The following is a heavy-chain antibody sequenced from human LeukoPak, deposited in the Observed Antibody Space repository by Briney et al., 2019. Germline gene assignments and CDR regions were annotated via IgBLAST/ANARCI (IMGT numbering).Heavy chain of an antibody. CDR1: GGSISSSNW. CDR3: ARGRWFDY. V-gene: IGHV4-4*02. CDR2: INHSGST. Sequence: KPSGTLSLTCAVSGGSISSSNWWSWVRQPPGKGLEWIGEINHSGSTNYNPSLKSRVTISVDTSKNQFSLKLSSVTAADTAVYYCARGRWFDYWGQGTLVTVSS. J-gene: IGHJ5*01.